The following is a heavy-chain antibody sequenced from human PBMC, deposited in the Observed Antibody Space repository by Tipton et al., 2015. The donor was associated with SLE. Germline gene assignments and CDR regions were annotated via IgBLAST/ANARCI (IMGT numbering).Heavy chain of an antibody. CDR3: AREDPTQGYYMGV. Sequence: TLSLTCAVSGGSISDFYWNWIRQPPGQGLEWIGYMDDSGVTGYNPSHKSRVTIFRDTSKNQFSLRLNSVTAGDTAVYYCAREDPTQGYYMGVWGNGTPVTISS. J-gene: IGHJ6*03. CDR1: GGSISDFY. CDR2: MDDSGVT. D-gene: IGHD1-1*01. V-gene: IGHV4-59*01.